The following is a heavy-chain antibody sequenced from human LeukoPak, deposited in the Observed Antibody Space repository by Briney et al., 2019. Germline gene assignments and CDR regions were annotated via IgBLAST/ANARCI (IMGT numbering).Heavy chain of an antibody. J-gene: IGHJ4*02. CDR3: AKELDTMFFDY. V-gene: IGHV3-43*01. CDR2: AGWAGGTT. Sequence: GGSLRLSCATSGFNFDRYTIHWVRQAPGKGLEWVSLAGWAGGTTYYSDSVRGRFTTSRDSGKNSVYLQMNSLTTDDTAFYFCAKELDTMFFDYWGQGALVTVSS. CDR1: GFNFDRYT. D-gene: IGHD5-18*01.